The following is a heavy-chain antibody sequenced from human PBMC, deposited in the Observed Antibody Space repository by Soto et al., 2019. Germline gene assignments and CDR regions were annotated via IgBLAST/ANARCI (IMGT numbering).Heavy chain of an antibody. D-gene: IGHD1-1*01. CDR3: ARYNWNDAGAFDI. CDR1: GGSISSYY. J-gene: IGHJ3*02. Sequence: PSETLSLTCTVSGGSISSYYWSWIRQPPGKGLEWIGYIYYSGSTNYNPSLKSRVTISVDTSKNQFSLKLSSVTAADTAVYYCARYNWNDAGAFDIWGQATMVTVSS. V-gene: IGHV4-59*01. CDR2: IYYSGST.